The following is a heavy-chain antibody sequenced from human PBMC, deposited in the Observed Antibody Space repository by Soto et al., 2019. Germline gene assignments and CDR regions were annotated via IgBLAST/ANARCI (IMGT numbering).Heavy chain of an antibody. CDR1: GFTFSTFW. V-gene: IGHV3-74*01. CDR3: ATVAANPHNWLDP. J-gene: IGHJ5*02. D-gene: IGHD5-12*01. Sequence: PGGSLRLSCAASGFTFSTFWMHWVRQAPGKGLVWVSRITSDGSKTTYADSVKGRFTISRDNAKNTVYLQMNSLRAEDTAVYYCATVAANPHNWLDPWRQGT. CDR2: ITSDGSKT.